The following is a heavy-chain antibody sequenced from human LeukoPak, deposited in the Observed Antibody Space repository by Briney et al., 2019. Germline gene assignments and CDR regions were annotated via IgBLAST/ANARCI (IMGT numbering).Heavy chain of an antibody. CDR1: GFIFSSYW. J-gene: IGHJ4*02. V-gene: IGHV3-7*01. CDR2: IKQDGSEK. D-gene: IGHD4-17*01. Sequence: PGGSLRLSCAASGFIFSSYWMSWVRQAPGKGLEWVANIKQDGSEKYYVDSAKGRFTISRDNAKHSLYLQMNSLRAEDTAVYYCARDRLYGPPDYWGQGTLVTVSS. CDR3: ARDRLYGPPDY.